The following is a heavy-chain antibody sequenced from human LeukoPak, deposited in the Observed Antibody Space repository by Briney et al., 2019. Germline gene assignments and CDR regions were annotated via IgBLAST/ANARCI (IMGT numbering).Heavy chain of an antibody. J-gene: IGHJ4*02. D-gene: IGHD4-11*01. Sequence: PGGSLRLSCAASGFTSSSYAMSWVRQAPGKGLEWVSAISGSGGSTYYADSVKGRFTISRDNSKNTLYLQMNSLRAEDTAVYYCAKDQSYSNYEYDYWGQGTLVTVSS. CDR2: ISGSGGST. V-gene: IGHV3-23*01. CDR3: AKDQSYSNYEYDY. CDR1: GFTSSSYA.